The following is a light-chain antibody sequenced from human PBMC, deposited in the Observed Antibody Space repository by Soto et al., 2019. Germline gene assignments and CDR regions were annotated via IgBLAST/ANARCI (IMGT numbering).Light chain of an antibody. J-gene: IGLJ1*01. CDR3: SSITSSTTYV. Sequence: QSALTQPASVSGSPGQSIALSCTGTSSDVGSYNSVSWYQQYPGNAPKLMIHDVNNRPSGISDRFAGSNSGNTASLTISGLQAEDEADYYCSSITSSTTYVFGTGTKLTVL. V-gene: IGLV2-14*03. CDR2: DVN. CDR1: SSDVGSYNS.